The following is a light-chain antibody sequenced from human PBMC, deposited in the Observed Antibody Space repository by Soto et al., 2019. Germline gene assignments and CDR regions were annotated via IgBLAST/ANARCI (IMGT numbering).Light chain of an antibody. CDR2: SNN. CDR1: SSNIGSNT. Sequence: QSVLTQPPSASGTPGQRVTISCSGSSSNIGSNTVNWYQHLSGTAPKLLIFSNNQRPSGVPDRFSGSKSGTSASLAISGLQSEDEADYYCAAWDDSLKSVLFGGGTKVTVL. CDR3: AAWDDSLKSVL. V-gene: IGLV1-44*01. J-gene: IGLJ3*02.